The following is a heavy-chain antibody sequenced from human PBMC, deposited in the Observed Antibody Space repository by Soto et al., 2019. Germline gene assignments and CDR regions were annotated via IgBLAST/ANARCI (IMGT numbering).Heavy chain of an antibody. CDR1: GFTFSRYG. D-gene: IGHD5-18*01. CDR3: AKDLGPAYSYGFDAFDI. CDR2: ISYDGSNK. V-gene: IGHV3-30*18. Sequence: QVQLVESGGGVVQPGRSLRLSCAASGFTFSRYGMHWVRQAPGKGLECVAVISYDGSNKHYAASVKGRFTISRDNSKNALYLQMNSLRAEDTAVYYCAKDLGPAYSYGFDAFDIWGQGTMVTVAS. J-gene: IGHJ3*02.